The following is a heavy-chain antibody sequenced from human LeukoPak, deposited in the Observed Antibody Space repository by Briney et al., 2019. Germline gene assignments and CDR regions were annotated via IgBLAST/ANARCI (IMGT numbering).Heavy chain of an antibody. Sequence: GGSLTLSCAPSGLIVSGYSMTWARQAPGGGLGWVSSFSGSGGTTYSLASVKGRFTISRDNSKNTRYLQMNRLRAEDTAVYYCAKATDYNGTYYQFDFWGQGTLVTVSS. CDR3: AKATDYNGTYYQFDF. D-gene: IGHD1-26*01. J-gene: IGHJ4*02. CDR1: GLIVSGYS. V-gene: IGHV3-23*01. CDR2: FSGSGGTT.